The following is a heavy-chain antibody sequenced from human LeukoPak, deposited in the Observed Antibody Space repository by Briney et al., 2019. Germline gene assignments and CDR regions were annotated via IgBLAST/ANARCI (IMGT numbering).Heavy chain of an antibody. V-gene: IGHV3-23*01. D-gene: IGHD6-19*01. CDR1: GFTFSSYA. J-gene: IGHJ4*02. Sequence: GGSLRLSCAASGFTFSSYAMSWVRQAPGKGLEWVSGISGSGGSTYYADSVKGRFTISRDNSKNTLYLQMNSLRAEDTAVYYCATKRVAVAGTHYFDYCGQGTLVTVSS. CDR2: ISGSGGST. CDR3: ATKRVAVAGTHYFDY.